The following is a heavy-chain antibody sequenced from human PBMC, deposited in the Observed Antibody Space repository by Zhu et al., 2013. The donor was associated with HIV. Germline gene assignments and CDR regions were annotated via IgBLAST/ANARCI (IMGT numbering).Heavy chain of an antibody. CDR1: GYTFSAHY. CDR3: ARMDKGSCTATTCPDWFDP. J-gene: IGHJ5*02. V-gene: IGHV1-2*02. CDR2: ISPYNGVA. D-gene: IGHD2-8*02. Sequence: QVQLEQSGAEVKEPGASVKVSCKASGYTFSAHYIHWVRQAPGQGLEWVGWISPYNGVANLGQRSQGRVTLTWDRSTTTASITVARLQSDDTAVYYCARMDKGSCTATTCPDWFDPGPGNPGHRLL.